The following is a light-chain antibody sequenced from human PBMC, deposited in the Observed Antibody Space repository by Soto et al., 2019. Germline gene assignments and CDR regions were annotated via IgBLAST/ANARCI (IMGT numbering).Light chain of an antibody. J-gene: IGKJ3*01. V-gene: IGKV3-15*01. Sequence: EIVMPQSPATLSVSPGERATLSCRASQSVSSNLAWYQQKPGQAARLLIDGASTRATGIPARFSGSGSGTEFTLTISSLQSEDFAVYYCQQYNNWPITFGPGTKVDIK. CDR1: QSVSSN. CDR3: QQYNNWPIT. CDR2: GAS.